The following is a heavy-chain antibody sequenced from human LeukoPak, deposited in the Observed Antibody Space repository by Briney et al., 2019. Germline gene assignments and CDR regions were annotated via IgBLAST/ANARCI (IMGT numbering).Heavy chain of an antibody. Sequence: GGSLRLSCAASGFTFSSYWMNWARQVPGKGLEWVSVIYTGGTTHYADSVKGRFTISRDNSKNTLYLEMNSLRAEDAAVYFCARSPAFYDGAVVKYYFDYWGQGTLVTVSS. CDR1: GFTFSSYW. J-gene: IGHJ4*02. CDR3: ARSPAFYDGAVVKYYFDY. CDR2: IYTGGTT. D-gene: IGHD6-19*01. V-gene: IGHV3-53*01.